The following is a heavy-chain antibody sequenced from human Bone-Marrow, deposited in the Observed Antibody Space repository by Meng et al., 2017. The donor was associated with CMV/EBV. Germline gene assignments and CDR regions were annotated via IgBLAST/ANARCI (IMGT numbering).Heavy chain of an antibody. Sequence: GGSLRLSCAASGFTFDDYTMNWVRQAPGKGLEWVSYISSNSDTIYYADSVRGRFTISRDNAKNSLYLQMSSLRAEDTAVYFCASNLPAADYWGQGTLVTVSS. CDR3: ASNLPAADY. CDR1: GFTFDDYT. D-gene: IGHD2-2*01. V-gene: IGHV3-48*04. J-gene: IGHJ4*02. CDR2: ISSNSDTI.